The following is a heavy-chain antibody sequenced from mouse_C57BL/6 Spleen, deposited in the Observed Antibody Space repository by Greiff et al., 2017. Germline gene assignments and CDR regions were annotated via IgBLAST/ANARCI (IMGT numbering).Heavy chain of an antibody. CDR1: GYSITSGYY. D-gene: IGHD3-2*02. V-gene: IGHV3-6*01. CDR2: IRYDGSN. CDR3: ARLDSSGYWFAY. J-gene: IGHJ3*01. Sequence: EVKLQESGPGLVKPSQSLSLTCSVTGYSITSGYYWNWIRQFPGNKLEWMGYIRYDGSNNYNPSLKNRISITRDTSKNQFFLKLNSVTTEDTATYCCARLDSSGYWFAYWGQGTLVTVSA.